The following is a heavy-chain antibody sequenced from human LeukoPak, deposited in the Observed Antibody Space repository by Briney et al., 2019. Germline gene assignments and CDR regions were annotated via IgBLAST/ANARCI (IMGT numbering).Heavy chain of an antibody. CDR2: IYYSGST. J-gene: IGHJ4*02. V-gene: IGHV4-59*01. D-gene: IGHD2-15*01. Sequence: SETLSLTCTVSGGSISSYYWSWIRQPPGKGLEWIWYIYYSGSTNYNPSLKSRVTISVDTSKNQFSLKLSSVTAADTAVYYCARGEGSHFDYWGQGTLVTVSS. CDR3: ARGEGSHFDY. CDR1: GGSISSYY.